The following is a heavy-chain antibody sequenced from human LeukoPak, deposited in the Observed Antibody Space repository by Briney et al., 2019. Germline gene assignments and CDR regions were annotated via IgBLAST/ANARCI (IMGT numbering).Heavy chain of an antibody. J-gene: IGHJ4*02. Sequence: TPSETLSLTCTVSGGSISSYYWSWIRQPPGKGLEWIGEINHSGSTNYNPSLKSRGTISVDTSKNQFSLKLSSVTAADTAVYYCARFGDSSGYYGYYFDYWGQGTLVTVSS. V-gene: IGHV4-34*01. CDR1: GGSISSYY. D-gene: IGHD3-22*01. CDR3: ARFGDSSGYYGYYFDY. CDR2: INHSGST.